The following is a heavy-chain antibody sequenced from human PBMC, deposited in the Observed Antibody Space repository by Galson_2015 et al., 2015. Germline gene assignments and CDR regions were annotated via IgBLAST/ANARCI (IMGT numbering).Heavy chain of an antibody. CDR2: IWYDGNNK. Sequence: SLRLSCAASGFTFSNYGLHWVRQGPGRGLEWVAYIWYDGNNKYYGDSVKGRFTISRDNSKNTVYLQMNSLRVEDTAVYYCARDRSVAARYFVYWGQGTLVTVSS. V-gene: IGHV3-33*01. D-gene: IGHD6-6*01. J-gene: IGHJ4*02. CDR3: ARDRSVAARYFVY. CDR1: GFTFSNYG.